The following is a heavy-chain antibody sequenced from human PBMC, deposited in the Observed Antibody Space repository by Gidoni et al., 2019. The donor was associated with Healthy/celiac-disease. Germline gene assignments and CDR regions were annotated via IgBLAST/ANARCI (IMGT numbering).Heavy chain of an antibody. CDR3: ARQPRSPRGPRDAFDI. CDR2: IYYSGST. J-gene: IGHJ3*02. V-gene: IGHV4-39*01. D-gene: IGHD6-25*01. CDR1: GGSISSSSYY. Sequence: QLQLQESGPGLVKPSETLSLTCTVSGGSISSSSYYWGWIRQPPGKGLDWIGSIYYSGSTYYNPALKSRVTISVDTSKNQFSLKLSSVTAADTAVYYCARQPRSPRGPRDAFDIWGQGTMVTVSS.